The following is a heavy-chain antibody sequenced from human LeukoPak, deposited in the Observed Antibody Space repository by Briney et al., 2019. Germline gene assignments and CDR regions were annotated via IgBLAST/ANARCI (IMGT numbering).Heavy chain of an antibody. J-gene: IGHJ4*02. CDR2: IRYNGSNI. CDR3: AKGFVAVAGTY. Sequence: GGFLRLSCAASGFTFSNYGMHWVRQAPGKGLEWVAFIRYNGSNIYYADSVKGRFTVSRDNSKNTLYLQMNNLRPEDTAVYYCAKGFVAVAGTYWGQGTLVTVSS. CDR1: GFTFSNYG. D-gene: IGHD6-19*01. V-gene: IGHV3-30*02.